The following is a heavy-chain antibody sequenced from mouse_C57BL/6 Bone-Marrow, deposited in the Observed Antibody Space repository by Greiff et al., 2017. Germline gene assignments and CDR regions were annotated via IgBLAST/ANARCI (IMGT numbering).Heavy chain of an antibody. V-gene: IGHV3-6*01. CDR2: ISYDGSN. CDR3: ARELLPLYYFDY. J-gene: IGHJ2*01. CDR1: GYSITSGYY. Sequence: ESGPGLVKPSQSLSLTCSVTGYSITSGYYWNWIRQFPGNKLEWMGYISYDGSNNYNPSLKNRIPITRDTSKNQFFLKLNAVTTEDTATYYCARELLPLYYFDYWGQGTTLTVSS. D-gene: IGHD2-3*01.